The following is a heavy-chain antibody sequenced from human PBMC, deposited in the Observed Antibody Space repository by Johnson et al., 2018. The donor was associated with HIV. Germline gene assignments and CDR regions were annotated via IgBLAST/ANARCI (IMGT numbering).Heavy chain of an antibody. J-gene: IGHJ3*02. V-gene: IGHV3-30*02. D-gene: IGHD3-16*01. CDR3: ARVGSLAFDI. CDR2: IRYDGSNK. CDR1: GFTFSRYG. Sequence: QVQLVESGGGVVQPGRSLRLSCAASGFTFSRYGMHWVRQAPGKGLEWVAFIRYDGSNKYYADSVKGRFTISRDNSKNTLYLQMNSLRAEDTAVYYCARVGSLAFDIWGQGTMVTVSS.